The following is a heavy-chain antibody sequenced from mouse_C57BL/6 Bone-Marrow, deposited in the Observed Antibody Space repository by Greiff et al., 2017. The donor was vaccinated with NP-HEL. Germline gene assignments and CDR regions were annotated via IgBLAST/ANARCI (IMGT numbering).Heavy chain of an antibody. J-gene: IGHJ2*01. D-gene: IGHD1-1*01. CDR2: INPNNGGT. Sequence: EVQLQQSGPELVKPGASVKMSCKASGYTFTDYNMHWVKQSHGKSLEWIGYINPNNGGTSYNQKFKGKATLTVNKSSSTAYMELRSLTSEDSAVYYCARSPVITTVVAYYFDYWGQGTTLTVSS. CDR1: GYTFTDYN. V-gene: IGHV1-22*01. CDR3: ARSPVITTVVAYYFDY.